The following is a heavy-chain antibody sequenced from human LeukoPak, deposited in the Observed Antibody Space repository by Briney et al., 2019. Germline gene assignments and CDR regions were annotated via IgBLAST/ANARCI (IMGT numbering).Heavy chain of an antibody. CDR3: ARRGVYGDSDY. J-gene: IGHJ4*02. D-gene: IGHD4-17*01. V-gene: IGHV3-33*01. CDR1: GFTFSSYG. CDR2: IWYDGSNK. Sequence: GGSLRLSCAASGFTFSSYGMHWVRQAPGKGLEWVAVIWYDGSNKYYADSVKSRFTISRDNSKNTLYLQMNSLRAEDTAVYYCARRGVYGDSDYWGQGTLVTVSS.